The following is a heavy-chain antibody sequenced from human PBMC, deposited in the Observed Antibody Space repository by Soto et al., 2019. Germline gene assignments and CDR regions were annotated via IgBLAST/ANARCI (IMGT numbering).Heavy chain of an antibody. D-gene: IGHD1-1*01. CDR1: GASISGYY. J-gene: IGHJ5*02. CDR2: ISATGTT. V-gene: IGHV4-4*07. Sequence: VPLQESGPGMVKPSETLSLTGTVSGASISGYYWSRIRKSAGKGLEWIGRISATGTTDYNPSLTSRVMMSVDTSTKQFSLMLRSLTAADTAVYYCVRDGTKTLRDWFDPWGQGISGTVSS. CDR3: VRDGTKTLRDWFDP.